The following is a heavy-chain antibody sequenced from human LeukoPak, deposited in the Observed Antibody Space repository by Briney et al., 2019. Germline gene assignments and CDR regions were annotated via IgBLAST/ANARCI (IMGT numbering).Heavy chain of an antibody. CDR1: GFIFSNFG. V-gene: IGHV3-33*01. J-gene: IGHJ4*02. D-gene: IGHD3-3*01. CDR3: ARVGINDFWSGSPDY. Sequence: PGRSLRLSCAASGFIFSNFGIHWLRQAPGKGLEWVAVIWYDGSNKYYADSVKGRFTISRDNSKNTLYLQMNSLRAEDTAVYYCARVGINDFWSGSPDYWGQGTLVIVSS. CDR2: IWYDGSNK.